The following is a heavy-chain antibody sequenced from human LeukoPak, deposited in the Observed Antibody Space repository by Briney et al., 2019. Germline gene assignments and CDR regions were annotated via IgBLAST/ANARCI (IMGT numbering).Heavy chain of an antibody. Sequence: SETPSLTCTVSGGSISSYYWSWIRQPAGKGLEWIGRIYTSGSTNYNPSLKSRVTMSVDTSKNQFSLKLSSVTAADTAVYYCARGPTRVAVAGSYFDYWGQGTLVTVSS. J-gene: IGHJ4*02. CDR3: ARGPTRVAVAGSYFDY. V-gene: IGHV4-4*07. D-gene: IGHD6-19*01. CDR2: IYTSGST. CDR1: GGSISSYY.